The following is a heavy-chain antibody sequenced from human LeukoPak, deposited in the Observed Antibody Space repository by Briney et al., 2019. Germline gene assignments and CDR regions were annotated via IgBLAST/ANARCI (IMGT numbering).Heavy chain of an antibody. CDR1: GFTFDDYG. CDR3: ARVQWGSGSSRGAFDI. Sequence: PGGSLRLSCAASGFTFDDYGMSWVRQAPGKELEWVSGINWNGGSTGYADSVKGRFTISRDNAKNSLYLQMNSLRAEDTALYYCARVQWGSGSSRGAFDIWGQGTMVTVSS. J-gene: IGHJ3*02. CDR2: INWNGGST. V-gene: IGHV3-20*04. D-gene: IGHD3-16*01.